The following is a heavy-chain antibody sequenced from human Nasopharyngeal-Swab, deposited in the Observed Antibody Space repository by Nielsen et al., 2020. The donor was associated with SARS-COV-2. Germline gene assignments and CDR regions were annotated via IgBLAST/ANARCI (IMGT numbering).Heavy chain of an antibody. V-gene: IGHV3-30-3*01. CDR2: ISYDGSNK. D-gene: IGHD3-22*01. J-gene: IGHJ4*02. CDR1: GFTFSRYT. CDR3: VSTPLDSSGYYYAFHY. Sequence: GESLKISCAASGFTFSRYTMHWVRQAPGKGLEWVAVISYDGSNKYYADSVKGRFTISRDISKNTLYLQMNSLRAEDTAVFYCVSTPLDSSGYYYAFHYWGRGTLVTVSS.